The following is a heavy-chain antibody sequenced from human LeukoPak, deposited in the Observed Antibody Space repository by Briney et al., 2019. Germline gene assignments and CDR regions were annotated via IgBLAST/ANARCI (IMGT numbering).Heavy chain of an antibody. D-gene: IGHD1-26*01. V-gene: IGHV4-4*08. CDR2: MSNNGAT. Sequence: SETLSLTCTVSGGSISGFYWSWIRQPPGKGLEWIGYMSNNGATTYNPSLKSRVTISIDMSNNHFSLTLKSVTAADTAVYYCARGKSRGSHIDYWGQGTLVTVSS. CDR1: GGSISGFY. J-gene: IGHJ4*02. CDR3: ARGKSRGSHIDY.